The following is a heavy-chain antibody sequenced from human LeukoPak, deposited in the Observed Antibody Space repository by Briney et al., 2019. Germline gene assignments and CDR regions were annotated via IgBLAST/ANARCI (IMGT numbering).Heavy chain of an antibody. Sequence: GGSLRLSCAASGFTFSSYAMSWVRQAPGKGLEGVSYISSSSSTIYYADSVKGRFTISRDNAKNSLYLQMNSLRAEDTAVYYCARDSGYYDFDYWGQGTLVTVSS. CDR1: GFTFSSYA. J-gene: IGHJ4*02. CDR2: ISSSSSTI. D-gene: IGHD3-22*01. CDR3: ARDSGYYDFDY. V-gene: IGHV3-48*04.